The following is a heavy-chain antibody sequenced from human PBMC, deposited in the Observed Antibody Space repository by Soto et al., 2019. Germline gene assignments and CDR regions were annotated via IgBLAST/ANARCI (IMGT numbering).Heavy chain of an antibody. CDR2: IWYDGSKI. V-gene: IGHV3-33*01. Sequence: GGSLRISCASSVFKFSTYAMHWLGQAPGKGLEWVAVIWYDGSKIYYADSVKGRFTISRDNSKSTLYLQMNSLRAEDTAVYYCARPLEQHQLGFGMDVWGQGSPVTVSS. D-gene: IGHD6-13*01. CDR3: ARPLEQHQLGFGMDV. CDR1: VFKFSTYA. J-gene: IGHJ6*01.